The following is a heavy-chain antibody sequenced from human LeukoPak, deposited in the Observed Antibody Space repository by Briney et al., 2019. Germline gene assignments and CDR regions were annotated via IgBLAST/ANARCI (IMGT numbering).Heavy chain of an antibody. D-gene: IGHD6-19*01. J-gene: IGHJ5*02. CDR2: ISSSSSYI. CDR3: ARGLDIAVAGTNWFDP. Sequence: GGSLRLSCAASGFTFSSYSMNWVRQAPGKGLEWVSSISSSSSYIYYADSVKGRFTISRDNAKNSLYLQMNSLRAEDTAVYYCARGLDIAVAGTNWFDPWGQGTLVTVSS. V-gene: IGHV3-21*01. CDR1: GFTFSSYS.